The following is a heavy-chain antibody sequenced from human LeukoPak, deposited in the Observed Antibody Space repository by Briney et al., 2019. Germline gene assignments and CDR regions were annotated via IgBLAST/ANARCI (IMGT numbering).Heavy chain of an antibody. CDR2: INPTGGST. J-gene: IGHJ5*02. CDR1: GYTFTSYY. Sequence: ASVKVSCKASGYTFTSYYMHWVRQAPGQGLEWMGLINPTGGSTGYAQKYQGRVTMTRDMSTSTDYMELSSLRSEDTAIYYCARDNSVGDNAWWFDPWGQGTLVTVSS. D-gene: IGHD1-26*01. CDR3: ARDNSVGDNAWWFDP. V-gene: IGHV1-46*01.